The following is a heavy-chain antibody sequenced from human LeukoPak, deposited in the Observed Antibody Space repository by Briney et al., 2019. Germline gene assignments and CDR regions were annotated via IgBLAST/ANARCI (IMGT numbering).Heavy chain of an antibody. V-gene: IGHV1-2*02. Sequence: ASVKVSCKTSGYTFTAYYMHWVRQAPGQGLEWMGWINPNSGGTNYAQKFQGRVTMTRDTSISTAYMELSRLRSDDTAVYYCARATDSSGWYSVKPYYFDYWGQGTLVTVSS. CDR1: GYTFTAYY. CDR3: ARATDSSGWYSVKPYYFDY. J-gene: IGHJ4*02. D-gene: IGHD6-19*01. CDR2: INPNSGGT.